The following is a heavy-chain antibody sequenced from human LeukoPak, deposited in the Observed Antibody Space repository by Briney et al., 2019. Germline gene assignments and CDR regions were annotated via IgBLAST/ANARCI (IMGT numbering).Heavy chain of an antibody. J-gene: IGHJ5*02. CDR3: ARHGKTWFGEYPRPYKWFDL. D-gene: IGHD3-10*01. Sequence: SETLSLTCTVSGDPVGRDYWSWIRQPPGKGLEWIGYVYYSGSTNYSPSLKSRVTISLDTSKNQFSLELTSVTAADTAVYYCARHGKTWFGEYPRPYKWFDLWGQGTLVTVSS. CDR2: VYYSGST. V-gene: IGHV4-59*08. CDR1: GDPVGRDY.